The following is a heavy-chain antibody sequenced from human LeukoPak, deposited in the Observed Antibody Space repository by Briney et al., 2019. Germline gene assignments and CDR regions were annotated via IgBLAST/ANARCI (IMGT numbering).Heavy chain of an antibody. CDR3: AKPGYCSGGSCLEYFQH. V-gene: IGHV3-30*02. CDR1: GFTFSSYG. CDR2: IRYDGSNK. D-gene: IGHD2-15*01. J-gene: IGHJ1*01. Sequence: PGGSLRLSCAASGFTFSSYGMSWVRQAPGKGLEWVAFIRYDGSNKYYADSVKGRFTISRDNSKNTLYLQMNSLRAEDTAVYYCAKPGYCSGGSCLEYFQHWGQGTLVTVSS.